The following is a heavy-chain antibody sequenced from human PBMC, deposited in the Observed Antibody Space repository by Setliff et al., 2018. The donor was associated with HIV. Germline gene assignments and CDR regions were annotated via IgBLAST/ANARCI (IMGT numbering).Heavy chain of an antibody. CDR3: ARVQARWLQFGYYFMDV. CDR1: GASISSHY. D-gene: IGHD5-12*01. CDR2: INHSGST. V-gene: IGHV4-34*01. Sequence: PSETLSLTCTVSGASISSHYWSWIRQPPGMGLEWIGEINHSGSTNYNPSLKSRVTISVDTSKNQFSLKLTSVTAADTAVYYCARVQARWLQFGYYFMDVWGKGTTVTVS. J-gene: IGHJ6*03.